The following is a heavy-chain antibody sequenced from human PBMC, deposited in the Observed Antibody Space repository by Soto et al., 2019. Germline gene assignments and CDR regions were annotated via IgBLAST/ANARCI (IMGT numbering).Heavy chain of an antibody. CDR1: GGSISSSSYY. Sequence: ETLSLTCTVSGGSISSSSYYWGWIRQPPGKGLEWIGSIYYSGSTYYNPSLKSRVTISVDRSKNQFTLQLTSVTVADTAVYYCATSYGNAWYTYWGQGTQVTVSS. V-gene: IGHV4-39*06. D-gene: IGHD6-13*01. CDR3: ATSYGNAWYTY. CDR2: IYYSGST. J-gene: IGHJ4*02.